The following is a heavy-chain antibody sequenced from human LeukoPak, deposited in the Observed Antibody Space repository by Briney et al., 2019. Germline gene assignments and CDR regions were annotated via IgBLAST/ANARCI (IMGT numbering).Heavy chain of an antibody. CDR3: GRSRGAGPGAHFDV. D-gene: IGHD6-19*01. Sequence: GGSQRLSCAASGFSFSDEYMSWIRQAPGQGLEWISYISASGSYTNYADSVKGRFTISRDNAKNSLYLQMNSLRAEDTAVYYCGRSRGAGPGAHFDVWGQGTLVTVSS. CDR2: ISASGSYT. V-gene: IGHV3-11*03. CDR1: GFSFSDEY. J-gene: IGHJ4*02.